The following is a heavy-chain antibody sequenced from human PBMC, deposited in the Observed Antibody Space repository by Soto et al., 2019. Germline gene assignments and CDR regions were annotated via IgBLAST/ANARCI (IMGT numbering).Heavy chain of an antibody. CDR2: IWYDGSNK. CDR3: ARWGDNKKLDY. D-gene: IGHD3-16*01. CDR1: GFTFSSNG. Sequence: GGSLRLSCAASGFTFSSNGMYWVRQAPGKGLEWVAVIWYDGSNKYYADSVKGRFTISRDNSKNTLYLQMNSLRAEDTAVYYCARWGDNKKLDYWGQGTLVTVSS. J-gene: IGHJ4*02. V-gene: IGHV3-33*07.